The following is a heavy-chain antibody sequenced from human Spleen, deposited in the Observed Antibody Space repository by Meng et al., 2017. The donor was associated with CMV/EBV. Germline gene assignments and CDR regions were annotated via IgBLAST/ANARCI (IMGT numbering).Heavy chain of an antibody. Sequence: GESLKISCAASGFTFSSYTMNWVRQAPGKGPEWVSSISSTSSYIYYADSVKGRFTISRDNARNSLYLQMNSLRAEDTAVYYCAKSWDGLDVWGQGTTVTVSS. D-gene: IGHD3-16*01. V-gene: IGHV3-21*01. CDR2: ISSTSSYI. CDR1: GFTFSSYT. CDR3: AKSWDGLDV. J-gene: IGHJ6*02.